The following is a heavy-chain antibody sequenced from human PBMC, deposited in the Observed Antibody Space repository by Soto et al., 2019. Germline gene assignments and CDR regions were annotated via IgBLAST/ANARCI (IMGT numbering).Heavy chain of an antibody. J-gene: IGHJ4*02. Sequence: QLQLQESGPGLVKPSETLSLTCTVSGGSISSSSYYWGRIRQPPGKGLEWIGSIYYSGSSYYNPSPKSRVPVSVDTSKNPFSLKLSSGTAADTAVYYCARSMTTVVTLDYWGQGTLVTVSS. CDR1: GGSISSSSYY. D-gene: IGHD4-17*01. V-gene: IGHV4-39*01. CDR2: IYYSGSS. CDR3: ARSMTTVVTLDY.